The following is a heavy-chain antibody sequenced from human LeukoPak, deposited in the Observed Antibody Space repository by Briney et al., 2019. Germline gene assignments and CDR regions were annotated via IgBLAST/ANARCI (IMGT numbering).Heavy chain of an antibody. V-gene: IGHV4-34*01. CDR3: ARRGNYDILTGENWFDP. Sequence: SEALSLTCAVYGGSFNGYYWSWIRQPPGKGLEWIGEINHSGSTNYNPSLKSRVTISVDTSKNQFSLKLSSVTAADTAVYYCARRGNYDILTGENWFDPWGQGTLVTVSS. CDR1: GGSFNGYY. D-gene: IGHD3-9*01. J-gene: IGHJ5*02. CDR2: INHSGST.